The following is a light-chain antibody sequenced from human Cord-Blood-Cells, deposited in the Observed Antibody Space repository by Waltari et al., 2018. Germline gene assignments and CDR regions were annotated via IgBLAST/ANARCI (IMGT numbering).Light chain of an antibody. CDR3: SSYTSSSTVV. CDR2: DVS. CDR1: SSDVGGYNY. Sequence: QSALTQPASVSGSPGQSITIPCTGTSSDVGGYNYVSWYQQHPGKAPKLMIYDVSKRPSVVSNRFSGSKSGNTASLTISGLQAEDEADYYCSSYTSSSTVVFGGGTKLTVL. J-gene: IGLJ2*01. V-gene: IGLV2-14*01.